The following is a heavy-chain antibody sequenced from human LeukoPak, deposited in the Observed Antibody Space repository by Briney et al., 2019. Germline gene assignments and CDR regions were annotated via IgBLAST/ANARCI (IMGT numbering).Heavy chain of an antibody. CDR2: ISDSGGST. J-gene: IGHJ4*02. D-gene: IGHD3-10*01. CDR3: AKSLSGGGNYFEY. V-gene: IGHV3-23*01. Sequence: PGGSLRLSCAASGFTFSNYAMTWVRQAPGKGLEWVSGISDSGGSTYYADSVKGRFTISRDNPKNTLYLQMNSLRAEDTAVYYCAKSLSGGGNYFEYWGQGTLVTVSS. CDR1: GFTFSNYA.